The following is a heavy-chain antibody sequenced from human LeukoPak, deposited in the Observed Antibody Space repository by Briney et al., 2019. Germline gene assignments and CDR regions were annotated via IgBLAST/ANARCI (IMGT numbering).Heavy chain of an antibody. CDR2: INPSGGST. CDR1: GYTFTSYY. D-gene: IGHD3-22*01. CDR3: ARARGYYDSSGSVDY. V-gene: IGHV1-46*01. J-gene: IGHJ4*02. Sequence: ASVKVSCKASGYTFTSYYMHWVRQAPGQGLEWMGIINPSGGSTNYAQKFQGRVTMTRDTSIITAYMELSRLRSDDTAVYYCARARGYYDSSGSVDYWGQGTLVTVSS.